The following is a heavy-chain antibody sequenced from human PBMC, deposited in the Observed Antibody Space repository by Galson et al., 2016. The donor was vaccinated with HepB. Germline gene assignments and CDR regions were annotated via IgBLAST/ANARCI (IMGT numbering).Heavy chain of an antibody. CDR2: ISGSGGST. V-gene: IGHV3-23*01. CDR1: GFAFSDYG. Sequence: SLRLSCAASGFAFSDYGMTWVRQAPGKGLEWVSAISGSGGSTYYADSVKGRFTISRDNSKNTLYLQMNSLRAEDTAVYYCAIYSYGTFDYWGQGTLVTVSS. D-gene: IGHD5-18*01. CDR3: AIYSYGTFDY. J-gene: IGHJ4*02.